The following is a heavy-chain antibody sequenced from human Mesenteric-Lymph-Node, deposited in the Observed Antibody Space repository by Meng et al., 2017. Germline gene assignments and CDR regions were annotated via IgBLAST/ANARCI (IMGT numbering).Heavy chain of an antibody. CDR1: GFTFSSYG. V-gene: IGHV3-33*01. J-gene: IGHJ6*02. D-gene: IGHD6-6*01. CDR3: ARDLYSSSSLTYYYYGMDA. CDR2: IWYDGSNK. Sequence: GESLKISCAASGFTFSSYGMHWVRQAPGKGLEWVAVIWYDGSNKYYADSVKGRFTISRDNSKNTLYLQMNSLRAEDTAVYYCARDLYSSSSLTYYYYGMDAWGQGTTVTVSS.